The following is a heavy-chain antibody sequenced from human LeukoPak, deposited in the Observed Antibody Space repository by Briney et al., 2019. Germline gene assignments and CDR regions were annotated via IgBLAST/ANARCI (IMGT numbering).Heavy chain of an antibody. CDR2: ISSRSSYI. CDR1: GFTFSNNI. Sequence: ATAGFTFSNNIKTSVRPAPGKGLEWVSSISSRSSYIYYADSVKGRFTISRDNAKNSLYLQMNSLRAEDTAVYYCARDPQFDYWGQGTLVTVSS. CDR3: ARDPQFDY. V-gene: IGHV3-21*01. J-gene: IGHJ4*02.